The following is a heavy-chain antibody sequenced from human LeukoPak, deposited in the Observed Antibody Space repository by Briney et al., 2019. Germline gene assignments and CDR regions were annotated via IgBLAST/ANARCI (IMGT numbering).Heavy chain of an antibody. CDR1: GGSFSGYY. J-gene: IGHJ4*02. Sequence: SETLSLTCAVYGGSFSGYYWSWIRQPPGKGLEWIGEINHSGSTNYNPSLKSRVTISVDTSKNQFSLKLSSVTAADTAVYYCARGNTIFGVVPYGVRFSFDYWGQGTLVTVSS. CDR2: INHSGST. V-gene: IGHV4-34*01. CDR3: ARGNTIFGVVPYGVRFSFDY. D-gene: IGHD3-3*01.